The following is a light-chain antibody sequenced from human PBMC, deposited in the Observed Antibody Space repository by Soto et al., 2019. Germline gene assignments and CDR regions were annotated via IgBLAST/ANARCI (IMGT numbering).Light chain of an antibody. CDR3: SSHTTGKTRQIV. CDR1: SSDVGGYNY. V-gene: IGLV2-14*03. CDR2: DVS. J-gene: IGLJ1*01. Sequence: QSALTQPASVSGSPGQSITISCTGTSSDVGGYNYVSWYQHHPGKAPKLMIFDVSNRPSGVSNRFSGSQSGNTASLTIPGLHPEDEADISCSSHTTGKTRQIVFVAGAKDTGL.